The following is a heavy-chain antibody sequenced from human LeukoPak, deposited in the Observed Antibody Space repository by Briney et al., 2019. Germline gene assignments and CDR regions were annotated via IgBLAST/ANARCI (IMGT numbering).Heavy chain of an antibody. CDR2: ISSSSSYI. V-gene: IGHV3-21*01. CDR1: GFTLSSYS. CDR3: ARAQYCIGGSCYQYYFDY. J-gene: IGHJ4*02. D-gene: IGHD2-15*01. Sequence: GGSLRLSCAASGFTLSSYSMNWLRQAPGKGLEWVSSISSSSSYIYYADSVKGRFTISRDNAKNSLYLQMNSLRAEDTAVYYRARAQYCIGGSCYQYYFDYWGQGTLVTVSS.